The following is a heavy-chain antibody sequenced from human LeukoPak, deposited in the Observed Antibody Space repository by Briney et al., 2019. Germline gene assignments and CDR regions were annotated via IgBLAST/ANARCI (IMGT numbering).Heavy chain of an antibody. CDR3: AKRGIVIRAVIIVGFHKEAYYFDD. CDR2: ISGSAGGT. D-gene: IGHD3-10*01. J-gene: IGHJ4*02. Sequence: GGSLRLSCAVSGITLSNYGMSWVRQAPGKGLEWVAGISGSAGGTIYAASVRGRFTISRDNPKNTLYLQMNSLRAEDTAVYFCAKRGIVIRAVIIVGFHKEAYYFDDWGQGALVTVSS. CDR1: GITLSNYG. V-gene: IGHV3-23*01.